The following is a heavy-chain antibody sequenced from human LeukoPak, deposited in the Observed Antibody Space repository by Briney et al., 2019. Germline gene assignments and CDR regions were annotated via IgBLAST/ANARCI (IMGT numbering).Heavy chain of an antibody. V-gene: IGHV4-59*01. J-gene: IGHJ5*02. CDR1: GGSISGYY. D-gene: IGHD6-19*01. Sequence: SETLSLTCTVSGGSISGYYWSWLRQPPGKGLEWIGYIYYSGSTNYNPSLKRRVTISVDTSKNQFSLKLSSVTAADTAVYYCARYSSGRGGWFDPWGQGTLFTVSS. CDR2: IYYSGST. CDR3: ARYSSGRGGWFDP.